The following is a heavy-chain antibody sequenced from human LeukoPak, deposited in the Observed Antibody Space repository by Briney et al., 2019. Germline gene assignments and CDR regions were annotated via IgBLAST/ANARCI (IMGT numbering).Heavy chain of an antibody. CDR2: IWYDGSTK. CDR1: GFTFSSHG. D-gene: IGHD3-3*01. V-gene: IGHV3-30*02. J-gene: IGHJ4*02. Sequence: GGSLRLSCAASGFTFSSHGMHWVRQAPGKGLEWVAVIWYDGSTKFYADSVKGRYTISRDNSKNTLYLQMNSLRVEDTAIYYCAKDQGYYAFWSGFHYWGQGTLVTVSS. CDR3: AKDQGYYAFWSGFHY.